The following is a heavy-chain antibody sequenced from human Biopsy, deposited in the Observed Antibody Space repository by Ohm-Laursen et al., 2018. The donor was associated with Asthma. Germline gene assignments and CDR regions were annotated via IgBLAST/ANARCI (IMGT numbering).Heavy chain of an antibody. V-gene: IGHV3-30-3*01. D-gene: IGHD4-23*01. CDR3: ARGNHHLDYGGNSGAFDI. J-gene: IGHJ3*02. CDR1: GRHFGSYN. Sequence: SLRLSCSASGRHFGSYNMHWARQAPGKGLEWVAVITFDGSTQYYADSVKGRFTISRDNSKNTLYLQMNSLRAEDTAVYYCARGNHHLDYGGNSGAFDIWGQGTMVTVSS. CDR2: ITFDGSTQ.